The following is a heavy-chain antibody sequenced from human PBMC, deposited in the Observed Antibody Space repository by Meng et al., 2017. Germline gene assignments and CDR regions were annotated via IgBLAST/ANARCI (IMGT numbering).Heavy chain of an antibody. CDR2: ISAYNGNT. CDR1: GYTFTSYG. Sequence: QVRLLKSGDEGKKPGASVKVSCKASGYTFTSYGISWVRQAPGQGLEWMGWISAYNGNTNYTQKLQGRVTMTTDTSTSTAYMELRSLRSDDTAVYYCARVSHTYYYDSSGYYPSDYWGQGTLVTVSS. V-gene: IGHV1-18*01. J-gene: IGHJ4*02. CDR3: ARVSHTYYYDSSGYYPSDY. D-gene: IGHD3-22*01.